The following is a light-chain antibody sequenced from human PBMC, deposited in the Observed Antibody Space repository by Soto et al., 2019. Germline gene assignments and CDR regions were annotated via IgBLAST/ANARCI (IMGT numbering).Light chain of an antibody. CDR2: KNN. Sequence: QSVLTQPPSVSGAPGQTITMSCTGSGSNVGASYDVHWYQVLPGAGPRLLIYKNNNRPSGVPDRFSGSKSGTSASLAITGLRAEDEADYYCSAYTVSRTYVFGTGTKLTVL. J-gene: IGLJ1*01. V-gene: IGLV1-40*01. CDR1: GSNVGASYD. CDR3: SAYTVSRTYV.